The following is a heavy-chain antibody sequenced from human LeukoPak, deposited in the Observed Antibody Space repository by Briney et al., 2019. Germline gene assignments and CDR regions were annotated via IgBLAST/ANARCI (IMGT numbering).Heavy chain of an antibody. Sequence: ASVKVSCKASGNTFTSYYIHWVRQAPGQGLEWMGIITPSGGSTSYAQKFQGRVTMTRDTSTNTVYMELSSLRSEDTAVYYCARETPLAVAGNFCDAFDIWGQGTMVTVSS. D-gene: IGHD6-19*01. CDR3: ARETPLAVAGNFCDAFDI. CDR1: GNTFTSYY. V-gene: IGHV1-46*01. CDR2: ITPSGGST. J-gene: IGHJ3*02.